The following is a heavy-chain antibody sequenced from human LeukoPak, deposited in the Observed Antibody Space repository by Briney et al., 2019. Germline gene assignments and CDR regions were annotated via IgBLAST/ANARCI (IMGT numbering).Heavy chain of an antibody. CDR3: ARGGLRAGDINS. D-gene: IGHD5-12*01. CDR1: GYTFTSYY. Sequence: GASVRVSCKASGYTFTSYYMHWVRQAPGQGLEWMGIINPSGGSTSYAQKFQGRVTMTRDTSTSTVYMELSSLRSGDPAVYYCARGGLRAGDINSGGQGTLVTVSS. V-gene: IGHV1-46*01. CDR2: INPSGGST. J-gene: IGHJ5*01.